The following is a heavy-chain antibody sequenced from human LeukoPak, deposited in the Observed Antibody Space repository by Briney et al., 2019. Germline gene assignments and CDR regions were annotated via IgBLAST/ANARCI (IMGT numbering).Heavy chain of an antibody. V-gene: IGHV3-23*01. CDR3: AKDSLVSSIVATIFWDY. Sequence: GGSLRLSCAASGFTFSSYAMSWVRQAPGKGLEWVSAISGSGGSTYYADSVKGRFTISRDNSKNTLYLQMNSLRAEDTAVYYCAKDSLVSSIVATIFWDYWGQGTLVTVSS. D-gene: IGHD5-12*01. CDR2: ISGSGGST. J-gene: IGHJ4*02. CDR1: GFTFSSYA.